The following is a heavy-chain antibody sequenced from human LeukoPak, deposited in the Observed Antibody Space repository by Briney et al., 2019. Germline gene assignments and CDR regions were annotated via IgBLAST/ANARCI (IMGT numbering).Heavy chain of an antibody. V-gene: IGHV1-46*01. J-gene: IGHJ4*02. D-gene: IGHD2-15*01. CDR3: AREGILSWWPRRLPHYYFDY. CDR2: INPSGGST. Sequence: GASVKVSCKASGYTFTSYYMHWVRQAPGQGLEWMGIINPSGGSTSYAQKFQGRVTMTRDTSTSTVYMERSSLRSEDTAVYYCAREGILSWWPRRLPHYYFDYWGQGTLVTVSS. CDR1: GYTFTSYY.